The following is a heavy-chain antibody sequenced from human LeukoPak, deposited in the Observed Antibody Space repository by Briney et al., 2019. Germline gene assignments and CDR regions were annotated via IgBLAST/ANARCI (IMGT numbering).Heavy chain of an antibody. V-gene: IGHV3-30-3*01. D-gene: IGHD6-13*01. J-gene: IGHJ4*02. CDR3: ARGQAGAAKGYYFDY. Sequence: GGSLRLSCAASGFTFSSYAMHGVRQAPGKGLEGVAVISYDGSNKYYADSVKGRFTISRDNSKNTLYLQMNSLRAEDTAVYYCARGQAGAAKGYYFDYWGQGTLVTVSS. CDR1: GFTFSSYA. CDR2: ISYDGSNK.